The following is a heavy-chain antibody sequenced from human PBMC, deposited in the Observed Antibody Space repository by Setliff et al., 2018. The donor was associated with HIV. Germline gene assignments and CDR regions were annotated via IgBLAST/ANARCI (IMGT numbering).Heavy chain of an antibody. CDR1: GFTFSSYG. V-gene: IGHV3-30*02. Sequence: PRGSLRLSCAASGFTFSSYGMHWVRQAPGTGLEWVAFIRYDGSNKYYADSVRGRFTISRDNSKNTLYLQMNSRRAEDTAVYYCTRDPTPKELWFFSGYYSDYWGQGTLVTVSS. J-gene: IGHJ4*02. CDR3: TRDPTPKELWFFSGYYSDY. D-gene: IGHD3-10*01. CDR2: IRYDGSNK.